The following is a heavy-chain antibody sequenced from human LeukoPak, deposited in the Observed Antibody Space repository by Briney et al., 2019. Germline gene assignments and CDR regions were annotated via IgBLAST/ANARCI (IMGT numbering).Heavy chain of an antibody. CDR3: ARGLWCMDV. J-gene: IGHJ6*02. CDR2: INHSGST. D-gene: IGHD2-21*01. V-gene: IGHV4-34*01. Sequence: SETLSLTCAVYGGSFSGYYWSWIRQPPGKGLEWIGEINHSGSTNYNPSLKSRVTISVDTSKNQFSLKLSSVTAADTAVYYCARGLWCMDVRGQGTTVTVSS. CDR1: GGSFSGYY.